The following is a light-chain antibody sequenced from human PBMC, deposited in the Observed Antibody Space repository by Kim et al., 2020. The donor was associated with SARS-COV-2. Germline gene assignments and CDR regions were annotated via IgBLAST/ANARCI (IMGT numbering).Light chain of an antibody. V-gene: IGLV2-14*03. CDR1: SSDVGTYNY. Sequence: GQSITISCTGTSSDVGTYNYVSWYQQYPGKAPQLMIYDVNKRPSGVSNRFSGSKSGNTASLTISGLQAEDEADYYCSSYATSRSYVFGTGTKVTVL. CDR2: DVN. CDR3: SSYATSRSYV. J-gene: IGLJ1*01.